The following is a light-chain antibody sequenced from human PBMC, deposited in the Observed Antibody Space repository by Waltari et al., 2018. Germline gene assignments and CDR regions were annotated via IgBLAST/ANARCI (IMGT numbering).Light chain of an antibody. CDR1: QSVSTY. CDR3: QHHVRLPTT. V-gene: IGKV3-20*01. Sequence: IVLTQSPGTLSLSPGERATLSCRASQSVSTYLAWYQQKPGQAPRLLIYGAYSRAAGIPDGFSGSGYGTDFSLTISRLEPEDFAVYYCQHHVRLPTTFGQGTRVEIK. CDR2: GAY. J-gene: IGKJ1*01.